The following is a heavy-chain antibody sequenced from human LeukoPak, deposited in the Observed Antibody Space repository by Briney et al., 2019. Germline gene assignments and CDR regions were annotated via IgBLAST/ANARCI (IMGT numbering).Heavy chain of an antibody. CDR1: GFTFSSYW. J-gene: IGHJ4*02. V-gene: IGHV3-7*01. Sequence: GGSLRLSCAASGFTFSSYWMSWVRQAPGKGLEWVANIKQDGSEKYYVDSVKGRFTISRDNAKNSLYLQMNSLRAEDTAVYYCAPFLGFGELYLHDYWGQGTLVTVSS. CDR2: IKQDGSEK. D-gene: IGHD3-10*01. CDR3: APFLGFGELYLHDY.